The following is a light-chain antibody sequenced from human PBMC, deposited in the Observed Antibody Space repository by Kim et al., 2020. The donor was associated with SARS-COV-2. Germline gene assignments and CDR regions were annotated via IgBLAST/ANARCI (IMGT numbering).Light chain of an antibody. Sequence: QSALTQPASVSGSPGQSITISCTGTSSDVGGYNYVSWYQQHPGKAPKLMIYDVSERPSGVSNRFSGSKSGNTASLTISGLQAEDEADYYCSSYTSRSTVVFGGGTQLTVL. J-gene: IGLJ2*01. CDR2: DVS. V-gene: IGLV2-14*01. CDR3: SSYTSRSTVV. CDR1: SSDVGGYNY.